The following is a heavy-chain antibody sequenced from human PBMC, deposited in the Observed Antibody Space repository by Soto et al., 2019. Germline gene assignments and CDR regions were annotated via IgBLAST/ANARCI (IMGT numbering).Heavy chain of an antibody. Sequence: ASVKVSCKASGYTFTSYYMHWVRQAPGQGLEWMGIINPSGGSTSYAQKFQGRVTMTRDTSTSTVYMELSSLRSEDTAVCYCARDEVVAATPSAFDIWGQGTMVT. CDR3: ARDEVVAATPSAFDI. J-gene: IGHJ3*02. D-gene: IGHD2-15*01. V-gene: IGHV1-46*01. CDR1: GYTFTSYY. CDR2: INPSGGST.